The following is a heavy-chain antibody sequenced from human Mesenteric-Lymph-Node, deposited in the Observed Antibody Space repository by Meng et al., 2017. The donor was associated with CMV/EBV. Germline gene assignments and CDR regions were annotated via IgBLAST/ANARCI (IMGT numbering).Heavy chain of an antibody. Sequence: YTCTGYYMHGVRQAPGQGLEWMGRINPNSGGTNYAQKFQGRVTMTRDTSISTAYMELSRLTSDDTAVYYCARDKSLMVRGVDNWFDPWGQGTLVTVSS. V-gene: IGHV1-2*06. CDR2: INPNSGGT. CDR1: YTCTGYY. D-gene: IGHD3-10*01. J-gene: IGHJ5*02. CDR3: ARDKSLMVRGVDNWFDP.